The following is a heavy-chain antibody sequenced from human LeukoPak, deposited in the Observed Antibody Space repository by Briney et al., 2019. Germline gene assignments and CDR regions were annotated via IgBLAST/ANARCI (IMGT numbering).Heavy chain of an antibody. D-gene: IGHD6-13*01. CDR1: GFTFDDYA. CDR2: ISCNSGSI. J-gene: IGHJ4*02. V-gene: IGHV3-9*03. Sequence: PGGSLRLSCAASGFTFDDYAMHWVRQAPGKGLEWVSGISCNSGSIGYADSVKGRFTISRDNAKNSLYLQMNSLRAEDMALYYCAKMAAAGTDYYFDYWGQGTLVTVSS. CDR3: AKMAAAGTDYYFDY.